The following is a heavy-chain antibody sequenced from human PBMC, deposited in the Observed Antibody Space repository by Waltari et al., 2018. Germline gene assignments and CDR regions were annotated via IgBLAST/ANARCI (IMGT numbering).Heavy chain of an antibody. CDR1: GGSISSKTHY. V-gene: IGHV4-39*02. CDR2: VYFTGTT. J-gene: IGHJ4*02. D-gene: IGHD2-8*02. Sequence: QLQLHQSGPRLVKSSETLSLTCPVSGGSISSKTHYWGWVRQPPGKGLEWIGKVYFTGTTYYNPSLKSRVVISVDTSKNQFSLNLSSVTAADTAVYYCAKDRCTDTNCPPLFDYWGQGTLVTVSS. CDR3: AKDRCTDTNCPPLFDY.